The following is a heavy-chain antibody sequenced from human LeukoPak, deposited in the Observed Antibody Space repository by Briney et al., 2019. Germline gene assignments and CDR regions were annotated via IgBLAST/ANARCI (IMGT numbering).Heavy chain of an antibody. CDR2: INAGNGKT. J-gene: IGHJ4*01. Sequence: ASVKVSCKASGYSFTNYAIQWVRQAPGQRLEWMGWINAGNGKTKYSQKFQGRVTITRDTSANTAYMELSSLRSEDTAVYYCARGYCTGGSVQYYLVYWGDGTMVTVAS. D-gene: IGHD2-8*01. CDR1: GYSFTNYA. CDR3: ARGYCTGGSVQYYLVY. V-gene: IGHV1-3*01.